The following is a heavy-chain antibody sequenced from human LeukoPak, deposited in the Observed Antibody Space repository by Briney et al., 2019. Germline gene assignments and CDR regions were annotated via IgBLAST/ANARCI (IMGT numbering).Heavy chain of an antibody. CDR2: ISAYNGNT. J-gene: IGHJ4*02. CDR1: GYTFTSYG. V-gene: IGHV1-18*01. Sequence: ASVKVSCKASGYTFTSYGISWVRQAPGQGLEWMGWISAYNGNTNYAQKLQGRVTMTTDTSTSTAYMELRSLRSDDTAVYYCARDRDYDFWSGFDYWGQGTLVTVSS. CDR3: ARDRDYDFWSGFDY. D-gene: IGHD3-3*01.